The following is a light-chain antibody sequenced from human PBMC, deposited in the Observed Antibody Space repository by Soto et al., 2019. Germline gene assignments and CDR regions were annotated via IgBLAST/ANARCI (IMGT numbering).Light chain of an antibody. V-gene: IGKV1-39*01. CDR1: QSISSY. CDR2: AAS. Sequence: DIQMTQSPSSLSASVGDRVTITCRASQSISSYLNWYQQKPGKAPKLLIYAASSLQSGVPSRFSGSGSGTDFTLTISSLQPEDSATYYCQHYNSYGTFGQGTKVDIK. J-gene: IGKJ1*01. CDR3: QHYNSYGT.